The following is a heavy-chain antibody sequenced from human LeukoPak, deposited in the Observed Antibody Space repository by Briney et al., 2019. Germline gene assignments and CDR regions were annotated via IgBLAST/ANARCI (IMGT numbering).Heavy chain of an antibody. J-gene: IGHJ4*02. D-gene: IGHD3-10*01. V-gene: IGHV3-11*01. CDR2: ISAGGSSI. Sequence: GGSLRLSCAASGFTFGDYYMSWFRQTPGKGLEWLSYISAGGSSISYADSVKGRFTISRDNAKNSLDLQMSSLTSEDTAVYFCATDYHGSGTFDYWGQGPLVTVSS. CDR1: GFTFGDYY. CDR3: ATDYHGSGTFDY.